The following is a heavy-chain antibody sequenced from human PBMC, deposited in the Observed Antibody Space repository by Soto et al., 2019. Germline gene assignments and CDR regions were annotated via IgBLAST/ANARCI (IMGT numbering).Heavy chain of an antibody. CDR2: IIPIFGTA. V-gene: IGHV1-69*06. CDR3: AREDRYYGSGSYTYYYGMDV. Sequence: QVQLVQSGAEVKKPGSSVKVSCKASGGTFSSYAISWVQQAPGQGLEWMGGIIPIFGTANYAQKFQGRVTITADKSTSTAYMELSSLRSEDTAVYYCAREDRYYGSGSYTYYYGMDVWGQGTTVTVSS. CDR1: GGTFSSYA. D-gene: IGHD3-10*01. J-gene: IGHJ6*02.